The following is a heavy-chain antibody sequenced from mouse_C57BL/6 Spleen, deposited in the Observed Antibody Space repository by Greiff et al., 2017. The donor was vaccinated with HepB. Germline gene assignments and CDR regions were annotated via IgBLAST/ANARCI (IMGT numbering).Heavy chain of an antibody. CDR3: ARALLRDYFDY. CDR2: ISSGSSTI. Sequence: EVKLMESGGGLVKPGGSLKLSCAASGFTFSDYGMHWVRQAPEKGLEWVAYISSGSSTIYYADTVKGRFTISRDNAKNTLFLQMTSLRSEDTAMYYCARALLRDYFDYWGQGTTLTVSS. J-gene: IGHJ2*01. D-gene: IGHD1-2*01. V-gene: IGHV5-17*01. CDR1: GFTFSDYG.